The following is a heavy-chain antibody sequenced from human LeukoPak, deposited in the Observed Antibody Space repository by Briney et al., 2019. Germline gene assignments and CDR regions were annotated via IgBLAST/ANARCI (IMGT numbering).Heavy chain of an antibody. D-gene: IGHD2-21*01. J-gene: IGHJ3*02. V-gene: IGHV3-49*04. CDR2: IRGKAYGGTT. CDR1: GFPFSSYA. CDR3: TRKIIGDDAFDI. Sequence: GGSLRLSCSASGFPFSSYAMSWVRQAPGKGLEWVGFIRGKAYGGTTEYAASVKGRFTISRDDSKSIAYLEVNSLKTEDTAVYFCTRKIIGDDAFDIWGQGTMVTVSS.